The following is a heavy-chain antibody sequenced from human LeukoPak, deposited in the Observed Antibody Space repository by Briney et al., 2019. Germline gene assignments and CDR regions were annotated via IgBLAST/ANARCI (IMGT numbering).Heavy chain of an antibody. J-gene: IGHJ5*02. CDR1: GXSIXSXX. CDR2: IXYXGST. Sequence: SETLSLTCTVSGXSIXSXXXXXXXXPPXXXXXWXGYIXYXGSTNYNPSXKSRVTISVDTSKNQFSLKLSSVTAADTAVYYCARXNWKGVAGNWFDPWGQGTLVTVSS. CDR3: ARXNWKGVAGNWFDP. D-gene: IGHD2-15*01. V-gene: IGHV4-59*01.